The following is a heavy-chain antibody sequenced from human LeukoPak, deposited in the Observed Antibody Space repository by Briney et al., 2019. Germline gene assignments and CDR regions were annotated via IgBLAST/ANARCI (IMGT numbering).Heavy chain of an antibody. CDR2: IYYSGST. J-gene: IGHJ6*03. CDR1: GGSISSGDYY. CDR3: ARNYYFHYYMDV. Sequence: SETLSLTCTVSGGSISSGDYYWRWIRQPPGKGLEWIGYIYYSGSTYYNPSLKSRLTISVDTSKNSFSLKLSSVTAADTAVYYCARNYYFHYYMDVWGKGTTVTVSS. V-gene: IGHV4-30-4*08.